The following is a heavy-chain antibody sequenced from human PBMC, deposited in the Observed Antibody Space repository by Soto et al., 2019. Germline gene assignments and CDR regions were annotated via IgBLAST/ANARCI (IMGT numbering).Heavy chain of an antibody. CDR2: IYYSGST. J-gene: IGHJ5*02. CDR3: AREKTGTPNWFDP. D-gene: IGHD1-7*01. V-gene: IGHV4-61*01. Sequence: SETLSLTCTVSGGSVSSGSYYWSWIRQPPGKGLEWIGYIYYSGSTNYNPSLKSRVTISVDTSKNQFSLKLSSVTAADTAVYYCAREKTGTPNWFDPWGQGTLVTVSS. CDR1: GGSVSSGSYY.